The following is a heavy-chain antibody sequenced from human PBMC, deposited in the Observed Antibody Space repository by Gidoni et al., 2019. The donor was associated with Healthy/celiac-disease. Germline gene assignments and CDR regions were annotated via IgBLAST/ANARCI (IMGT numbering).Heavy chain of an antibody. CDR3: ARELPEQGSGWGYYYYGMDV. Sequence: QVQLVESGGGVVQPGRSLRLSCAASGFTFSSYAMHWVRQAPGKGLEWVAVISYDGSNKYYADSVKGRFTISRDNSKNMLYLQMNSLRAEDTAVYYCARELPEQGSGWGYYYYGMDVWGQGTTVTVSS. D-gene: IGHD2-15*01. CDR1: GFTFSSYA. J-gene: IGHJ6*02. V-gene: IGHV3-30-3*01. CDR2: ISYDGSNK.